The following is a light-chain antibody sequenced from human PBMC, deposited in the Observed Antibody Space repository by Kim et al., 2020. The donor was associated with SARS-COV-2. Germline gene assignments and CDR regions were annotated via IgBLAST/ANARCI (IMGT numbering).Light chain of an antibody. CDR1: KLGDNY. CDR3: QAWDSSTTEVV. V-gene: IGLV3-1*01. CDR2: EDT. J-gene: IGLJ2*01. Sequence: SYELTQPPSVSVSPGQTASITCSGDKLGDNYACWYQQRPGQSPVLVIYEDTKRPSGIPERFSGSNSGNTATLTISGTQAMDEADYYCQAWDSSTTEVVFGGGTQLTVL.